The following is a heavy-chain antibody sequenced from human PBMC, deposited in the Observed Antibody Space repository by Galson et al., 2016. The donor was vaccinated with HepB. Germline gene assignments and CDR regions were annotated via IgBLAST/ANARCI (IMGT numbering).Heavy chain of an antibody. CDR2: LSSSSRYI. CDR1: GFPFNLYT. Sequence: SLRLSCAASGFPFNLYTMTWVRQAPGKGLQWVSSLSSSSRYIYYAVSVKGRFTISRDNAKNSLYLQMNSLRAEDTAVYYCARANSFNAFDYWGQGALVTVSS. J-gene: IGHJ4*02. CDR3: ARANSFNAFDY. D-gene: IGHD4-23*01. V-gene: IGHV3-21*01.